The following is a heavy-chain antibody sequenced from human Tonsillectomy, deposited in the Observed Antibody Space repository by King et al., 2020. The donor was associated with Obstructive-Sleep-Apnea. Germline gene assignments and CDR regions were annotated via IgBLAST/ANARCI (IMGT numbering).Heavy chain of an antibody. V-gene: IGHV4-59*01. CDR3: ARAPYGSGIIDWFDP. J-gene: IGHJ5*02. CDR1: GGSISSFY. D-gene: IGHD3-10*01. CDR2: IYYTGSS. Sequence: VQLQGSGPGLVKPSETLSLTCTVSGGSISSFYWNWIRQPPGKGLEWIGYIYYTGSSNYNPSLKSRVTISVDTSKNQFSLRLSSVTAADTAVYYCARAPYGSGIIDWFDPWGQGTLVAVSS.